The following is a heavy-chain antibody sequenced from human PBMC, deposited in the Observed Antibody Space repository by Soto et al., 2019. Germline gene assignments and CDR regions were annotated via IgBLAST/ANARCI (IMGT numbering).Heavy chain of an antibody. CDR2: INPNSCGT. V-gene: IGHV1-2*02. J-gene: IGHJ4*02. CDR3: ARRGKYWLQLAAPFDY. Sequence: QVQLVQSGAEVKKPGASVKVSCKAPGYTFTGYYMHWVRQAPGQGLEWRGWINPNSCGTNYAQKCQGRVTMTRDTAISTDYMELSRLRSDDTAVYYCARRGKYWLQLAAPFDYWGQGTLVTVSS. D-gene: IGHD6-13*01. CDR1: GYTFTGYY.